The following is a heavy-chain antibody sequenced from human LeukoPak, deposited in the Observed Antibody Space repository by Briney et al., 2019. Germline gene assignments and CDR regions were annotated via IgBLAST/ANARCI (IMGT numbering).Heavy chain of an antibody. CDR2: IYFSGYT. V-gene: IGHV4-59*11. Sequence: SETLSLTCVVSGGSISSHYWSWIRQPPGKGLEWIGYIYFSGYTNYNPSLKSRVTISVDTSNDHFSLRLTSVTAADTAVYYCARSERRAQKDIYYNHYYYMDVWGGGTTVTVSS. D-gene: IGHD6-25*01. J-gene: IGHJ6*03. CDR3: ARSERRAQKDIYYNHYYYMDV. CDR1: GGSISSHY.